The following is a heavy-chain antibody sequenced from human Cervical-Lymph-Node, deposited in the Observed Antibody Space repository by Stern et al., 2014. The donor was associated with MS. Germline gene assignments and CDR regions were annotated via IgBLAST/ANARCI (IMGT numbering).Heavy chain of an antibody. CDR3: AREWGLGGAYYYYYGMDV. V-gene: IGHV4-4*07. CDR1: GGSISTYH. CDR2: IHTSGST. J-gene: IGHJ6*02. Sequence: VQLVESGPGLVKPSETLSLTCTVSGGSISTYHWNWIRQPAGKGLEWIGRIHTSGSTNYNPSLKSRVPMSVDTSKNQFSLNLSSVTAADTAVYYCAREWGLGGAYYYYYGMDVWGQGTTVTVSS. D-gene: IGHD3-16*01.